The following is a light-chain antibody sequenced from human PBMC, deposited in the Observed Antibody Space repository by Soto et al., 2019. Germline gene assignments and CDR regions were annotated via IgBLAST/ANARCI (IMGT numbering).Light chain of an antibody. CDR3: QQRSNWTLA. J-gene: IGKJ4*01. Sequence: EIVMTQSPATLSVSPGERATLSFRASQSVSSNLAWYQQKPGQAPRLLIYDASSRATGIPARFSGSGSGTDFTLTISSLEPEDFAVYYCQQRSNWTLAFRGGTKV. CDR2: DAS. CDR1: QSVSSN. V-gene: IGKV3-11*01.